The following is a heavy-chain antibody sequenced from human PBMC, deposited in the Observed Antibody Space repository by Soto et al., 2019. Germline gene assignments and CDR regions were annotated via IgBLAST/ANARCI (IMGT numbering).Heavy chain of an antibody. V-gene: IGHV1-69*04. CDR2: IIPILGIA. J-gene: IGHJ1*01. CDR3: ARDFEYYDSSGYPKSLYEYFQH. Sequence: SVKVSCQASGYTFTSYGISLVRQAPGQGLEWMGRIIPILGIANYAQKFQGRVTITADKSTSTAYMELSSLRSEDTAVYYCARDFEYYDSSGYPKSLYEYFQHWGQGTLVTVSS. D-gene: IGHD3-22*01. CDR1: GYTFTSYG.